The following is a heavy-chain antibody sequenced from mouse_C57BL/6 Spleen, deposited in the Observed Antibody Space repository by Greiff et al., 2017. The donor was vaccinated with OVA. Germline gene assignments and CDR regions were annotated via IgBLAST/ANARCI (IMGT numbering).Heavy chain of an antibody. CDR1: GFTFSSYA. D-gene: IGHD1-1*01. J-gene: IGHJ2*01. CDR3: ARVGSSLYYFDY. Sequence: EVHLVESGGGLVKPGGSLKLSCAASGFTFSSYAMSWVRQTPEKRLEWVATISDGGSYTYYPDNVKGRFTISRDNAKNNLYLQMSHLKSEDTAMYYCARVGSSLYYFDYWGQGTTLTVSS. CDR2: ISDGGSYT. V-gene: IGHV5-4*01.